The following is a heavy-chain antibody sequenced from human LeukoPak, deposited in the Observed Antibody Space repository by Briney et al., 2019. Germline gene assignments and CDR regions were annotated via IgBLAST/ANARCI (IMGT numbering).Heavy chain of an antibody. Sequence: GRSLRLSCAASGFTFSSYAMHWVRQAPGKGLEWVAVISYDGSNKYYADSVKGRFTISRDNSKNTLYLQMNSLRAEDTAVYYCASPGGGQLAYFDYWGQGTLVTVSS. V-gene: IGHV3-30-3*01. CDR1: GFTFSSYA. CDR3: ASPGGGQLAYFDY. D-gene: IGHD3-10*01. J-gene: IGHJ4*02. CDR2: ISYDGSNK.